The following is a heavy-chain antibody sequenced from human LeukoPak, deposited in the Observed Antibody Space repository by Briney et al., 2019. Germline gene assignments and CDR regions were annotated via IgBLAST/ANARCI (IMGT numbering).Heavy chain of an antibody. CDR1: GFIFSNYG. V-gene: IGHV3-30*03. J-gene: IGHJ4*02. D-gene: IGHD3-10*01. CDR2: VSFHGSLK. CDR3: ARETDYYVSGGCSH. Sequence: PGGSLRLSCAGSGFIFSNYGMHWVRQAPGKGLKWVAVVSFHGSLKYYAESVEGRFAISRDNFKNTLYLQMNSLRPEDTAVYFCARETDYYVSGGCSHWGQGTLVTVSS.